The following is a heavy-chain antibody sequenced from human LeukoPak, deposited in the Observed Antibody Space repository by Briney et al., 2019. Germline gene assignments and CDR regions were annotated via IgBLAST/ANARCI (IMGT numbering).Heavy chain of an antibody. CDR3: ASEGYDILTGYSSPY. CDR1: GASFSGYY. J-gene: IGHJ4*02. V-gene: IGHV4-34*01. CDR2: INLSGGT. Sequence: KPSETLSLTCAVYGASFSGYYWSWIRQPPGKGLEWIGEINLSGGTNYKPSLKSRVTISVDTCKKQFSLKLSSVTAADAAVYYCASEGYDILTGYSSPYWGQGTLGTVSS. D-gene: IGHD3-9*01.